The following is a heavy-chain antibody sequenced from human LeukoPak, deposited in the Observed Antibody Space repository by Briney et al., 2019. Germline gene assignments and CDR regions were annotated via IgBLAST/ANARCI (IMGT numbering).Heavy chain of an antibody. CDR3: ARDRAYYDILTGYYFDY. J-gene: IGHJ4*02. Sequence: GGSLRLSCATSGFTFSSHWMHWVRQAPGKGLEWVANIKQDGSEKYYVDSVKGRFTISRDNARNSLYLQMNILRAEDTAVYYCARDRAYYDILTGYYFDYWGQGTLVTVSS. D-gene: IGHD3-9*01. V-gene: IGHV3-7*04. CDR1: GFTFSSHW. CDR2: IKQDGSEK.